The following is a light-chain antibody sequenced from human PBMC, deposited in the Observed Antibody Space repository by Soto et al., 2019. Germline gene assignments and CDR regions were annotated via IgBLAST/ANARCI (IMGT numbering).Light chain of an antibody. CDR1: SSNIGTYS. J-gene: IGLJ1*01. V-gene: IGLV1-44*01. CDR2: SDN. Sequence: QAVVTQPPSASGTPGQRVTISCSGSSSNIGTYSVSWYQHFPGTAPRLLIYSDNQRPSGVPDRFSASKSGASASLAISGLQSEDEADFYCAAWDDSLNGCVFGTGTKVTVL. CDR3: AAWDDSLNGCV.